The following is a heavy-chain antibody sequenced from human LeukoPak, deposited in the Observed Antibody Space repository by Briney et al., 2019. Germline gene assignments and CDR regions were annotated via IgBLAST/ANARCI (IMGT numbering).Heavy chain of an antibody. CDR3: AKDRGGYCSGGSCQGAFHY. D-gene: IGHD2-15*01. V-gene: IGHV3-23*01. Sequence: GGSLRLSCAASGFIFGTYDMSWVRQAPGKGLEWVSGISGSGGTTYDADSVKGRFTISRDNSKNTLYLQMNSLRAEDTAVYYCAKDRGGYCSGGSCQGAFHYWGQGTLVTVSS. CDR1: GFIFGTYD. CDR2: ISGSGGTT. J-gene: IGHJ4*02.